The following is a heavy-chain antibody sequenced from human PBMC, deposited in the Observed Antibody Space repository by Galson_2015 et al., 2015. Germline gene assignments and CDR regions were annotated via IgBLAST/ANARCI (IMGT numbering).Heavy chain of an antibody. J-gene: IGHJ4*02. D-gene: IGHD6-13*01. CDR3: VKTSGSSWKNYFNY. CDR1: GFTFSSYA. Sequence: SLRLSCAASGFTFSSYAMSWVRQAPGKGLEWVSTISAGGDSTYYADSVKGRSTISRDNSKNTLYLQMDSLRAEDTAIYYCVKTSGSSWKNYFNYWGQGTLVTVSS. V-gene: IGHV3-23*01. CDR2: ISAGGDST.